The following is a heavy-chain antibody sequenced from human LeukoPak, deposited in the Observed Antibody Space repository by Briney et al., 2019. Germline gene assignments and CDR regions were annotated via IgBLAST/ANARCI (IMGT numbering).Heavy chain of an antibody. V-gene: IGHV3-33*06. CDR3: AKDAQRGFDYSNSLEH. CDR2: IWSDVTKQ. Sequence: RRSLRPSCELSAVTLTHYGTGWVRHAPGGGLEWVAVIWSDVTKQIYADSVKGRLTISRDNFKNMVSLQMNRLRAQDTVVYYCAKDAQRGFDYSNSLEHWGQGSLVTVSS. D-gene: IGHD4-11*01. J-gene: IGHJ4*02. CDR1: AVTLTHYG.